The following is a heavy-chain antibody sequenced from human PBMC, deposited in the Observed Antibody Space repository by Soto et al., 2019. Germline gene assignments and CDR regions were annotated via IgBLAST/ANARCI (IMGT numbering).Heavy chain of an antibody. V-gene: IGHV1-69*06. CDR2: RTPIFGTA. D-gene: IGHD6-6*01. Sequence: QVQLVQSGAEVKKPGSSVKVSCKASGGTFSSYATSGVEQALGQGLDWMGGRTPIFGTANYAQKSQGRVTITADKSTSTAYMELSSLRSEDTAVYYCARVTRPHPSYYYYYGMDVWGQGTTVTVSS. J-gene: IGHJ6*02. CDR1: GGTFSSYA. CDR3: ARVTRPHPSYYYYYGMDV.